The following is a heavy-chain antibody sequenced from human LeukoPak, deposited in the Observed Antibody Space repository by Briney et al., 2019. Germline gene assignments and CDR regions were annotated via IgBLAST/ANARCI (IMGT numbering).Heavy chain of an antibody. V-gene: IGHV4-39*07. D-gene: IGHD3-3*01. J-gene: IGHJ5*02. Sequence: PSETLSLTCTVSGGSISSSSYYWGWIRQPPGKGLEWIGSIYYSGTTYYNPSLKSRVSISFDTSKNQFSLKLSSVTAADTAVYYCARGDYDLWSGYTMDPTGGFWFDPWGQGTLVTVSS. CDR3: ARGDYDLWSGYTMDPTGGFWFDP. CDR2: IYYSGTT. CDR1: GGSISSSSYY.